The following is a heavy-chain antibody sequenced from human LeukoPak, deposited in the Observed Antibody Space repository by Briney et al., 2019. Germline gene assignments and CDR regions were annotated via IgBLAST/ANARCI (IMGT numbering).Heavy chain of an antibody. V-gene: IGHV4-61*01. CDR2: IYYSGST. Sequence: SETLSLTCTVSGGSISSSSYYWGWIRQPPGKGLEWIGYIYYSGSTNYNPSLKSRVTISVDTSKNQFSLKLSSVTAADTAVYYCAREGYDILTGYYDTNHWYFDLWGRGTLVTVSS. CDR1: GGSISSSSYY. J-gene: IGHJ2*01. CDR3: AREGYDILTGYYDTNHWYFDL. D-gene: IGHD3-9*01.